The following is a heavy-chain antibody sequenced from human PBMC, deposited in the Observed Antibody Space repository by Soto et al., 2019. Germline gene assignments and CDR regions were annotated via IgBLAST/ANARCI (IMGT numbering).Heavy chain of an antibody. D-gene: IGHD3-22*01. CDR3: ALRSLAVVPEY. CDR1: GDSISSYY. J-gene: IGHJ4*02. Sequence: QVQLQESGPGLVKPSETLSLTCAVSGDSISSYYCMWIRQPPGKGLESIGHLSYVRSANYNPSLKSRVNLSAETSTNQCSLPLRSMPAADTAVYSCALRSLAVVPEYWGQGTLVTVSS. V-gene: IGHV4-59*01. CDR2: LSYVRSA.